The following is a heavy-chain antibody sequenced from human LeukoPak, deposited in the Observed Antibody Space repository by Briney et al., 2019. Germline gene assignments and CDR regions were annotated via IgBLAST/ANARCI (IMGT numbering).Heavy chain of an antibody. CDR3: AKRGIVIRAVIIVGFHKEAYYFDY. V-gene: IGHV3-23*01. CDR1: GITLSNYG. D-gene: IGHD3-10*01. J-gene: IGHJ4*02. CDR2: ISDSGGST. Sequence: PGGSLRLSCAVSGITLSNYGMSWVRQAPGKGLEWVAGISDSGGSTNYADSVRGRFTISRDNPKNTLYLQMNSLRHEDTAVYFCAKRGIVIRAVIIVGFHKEAYYFDYWGQGALVTVSS.